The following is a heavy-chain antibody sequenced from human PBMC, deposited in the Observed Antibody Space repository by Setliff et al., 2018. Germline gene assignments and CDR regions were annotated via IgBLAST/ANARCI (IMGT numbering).Heavy chain of an antibody. V-gene: IGHV4-59*01. CDR3: ARGGNDYKWGAFDI. CDR1: GGSISSYY. Sequence: SETLSLTCTVSGGSISSYYWSWIRQPPGKGLEWVGYIYYSGSTNYNPSLKSRVTISVDTSKNQFSLKLSSVTAADTAVYYCARGGNDYKWGAFDIWGQGTMVTVSS. CDR2: IYYSGST. D-gene: IGHD4-4*01. J-gene: IGHJ3*02.